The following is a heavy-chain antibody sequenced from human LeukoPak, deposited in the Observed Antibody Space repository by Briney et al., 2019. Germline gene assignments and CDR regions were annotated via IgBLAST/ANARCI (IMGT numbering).Heavy chain of an antibody. J-gene: IGHJ4*02. D-gene: IGHD3-22*01. CDR2: IIPILGIA. CDR1: GGTFSSYA. CDR3: AREYSSGYNGTFG. V-gene: IGHV1-69*04. Sequence: SVKVSCKASGGTFSSYAISWVRQAPGQGLEWMGRIIPILGIANYAQKFQGRVTITADKSTSTAYMELSSLRSEDTAVYYCAREYSSGYNGTFGWGQGTLVTVSS.